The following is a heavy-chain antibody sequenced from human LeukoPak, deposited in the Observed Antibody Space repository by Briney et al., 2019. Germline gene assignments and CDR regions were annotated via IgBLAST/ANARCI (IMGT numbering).Heavy chain of an antibody. CDR1: GGTFSSYA. CDR2: IIPIFGTA. CDR3: ARVPMVRGVDYYYYMDV. V-gene: IGHV1-69*13. Sequence: ASVKVSCKASGGTFSSYAISWVRQAPGQGLEWMGGIIPIFGTANYAQKFQGRVTITADESTSTAYMELSSLRSEDTAVYYCARVPMVRGVDYYYYMDVWGKGTTVTISS. D-gene: IGHD3-10*01. J-gene: IGHJ6*03.